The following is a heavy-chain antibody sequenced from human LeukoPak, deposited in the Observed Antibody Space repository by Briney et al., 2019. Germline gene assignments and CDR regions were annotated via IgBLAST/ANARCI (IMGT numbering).Heavy chain of an antibody. V-gene: IGHV3-30*04. D-gene: IGHD1-26*01. CDR2: ISYDGSNK. Sequence: GGSLRLSCAASGFTFSSYAMHWVRQAPGKGLEWVAVISYDGSNKYYADSVKGRFTISRDNSKNTLYLQMNSLRAEDTAVYYCARERVGSVGATLDYWGQGTLVTVSS. CDR1: GFTFSSYA. CDR3: ARERVGSVGATLDY. J-gene: IGHJ4*02.